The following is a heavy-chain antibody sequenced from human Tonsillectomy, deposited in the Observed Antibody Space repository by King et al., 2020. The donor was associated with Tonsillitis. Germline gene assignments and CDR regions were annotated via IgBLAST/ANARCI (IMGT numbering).Heavy chain of an antibody. D-gene: IGHD6-13*01. V-gene: IGHV3-33*01. CDR2: IWYDGSNK. CDR3: AREDHSGYSSSWYPYYYYYGMDV. J-gene: IGHJ6*02. CDR1: GFTFSSYG. Sequence: QVQLVESGGGVVQPGRSLRLSCAASGFTFSSYGMHWVRQAPGKGLEWVAVIWYDGSNKYYADSVKGRFTISRDNSKNTLYLQMNSLRAEDTAVYYCAREDHSGYSSSWYPYYYYYGMDVWGQGTTVTVSS.